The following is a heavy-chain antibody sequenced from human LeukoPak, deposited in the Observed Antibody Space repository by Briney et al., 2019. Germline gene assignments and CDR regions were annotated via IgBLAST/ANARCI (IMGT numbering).Heavy chain of an antibody. CDR1: GGSISSYY. CDR2: IYYNGDT. D-gene: IGHD3-10*01. V-gene: IGHV4-59*01. Sequence: SETLSLTCTVSGGSISSYYWSWIRQTPGKGREWIGYIYYNGDTHYNPSLNSRLSMSVDTPNKQFSLNLRSVTAADTAVYYCVRGPYGSSISNWFDPWGQGLLVTVSS. J-gene: IGHJ5*02. CDR3: VRGPYGSSISNWFDP.